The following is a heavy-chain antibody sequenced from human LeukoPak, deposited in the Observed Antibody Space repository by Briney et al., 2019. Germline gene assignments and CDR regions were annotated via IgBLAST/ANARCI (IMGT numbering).Heavy chain of an antibody. CDR1: GGSISSYY. Sequence: PSETLSLTCTFSGGSISSYYWSWIRQPAGKGLEWIGRIHTSGSTNYNPSLKRRVTMAVDTSKNQFSLKLSSVTAVDTAVYYCARATRRFGELSSDPWGQGTLVTVSS. J-gene: IGHJ5*02. D-gene: IGHD3-10*01. CDR2: IHTSGST. V-gene: IGHV4-4*07. CDR3: ARATRRFGELSSDP.